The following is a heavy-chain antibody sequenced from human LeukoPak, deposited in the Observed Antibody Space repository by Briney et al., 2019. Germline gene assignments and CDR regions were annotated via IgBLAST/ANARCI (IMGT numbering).Heavy chain of an antibody. Sequence: ASVKVSCKASGGTFSSYAISWVRQAPGQGLEWMGGIIPIFGTANYAQKFQGRVTITADESTSTAYMKLSSLRSEDTAVYYCARTYYDLEAVADYYYYMDVWGKGTTVTVSS. D-gene: IGHD3-3*01. CDR2: IIPIFGTA. CDR1: GGTFSSYA. V-gene: IGHV1-69*13. CDR3: ARTYYDLEAVADYYYYMDV. J-gene: IGHJ6*03.